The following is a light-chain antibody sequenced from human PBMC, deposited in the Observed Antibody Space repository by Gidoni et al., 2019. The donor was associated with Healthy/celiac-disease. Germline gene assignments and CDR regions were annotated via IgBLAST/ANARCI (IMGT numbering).Light chain of an antibody. CDR3: QQLNSYPPMCS. Sequence: DIQLTQSTSFLSASVGDRVPITCRASQGISSYLAWYQQKPGKAPKLLIYAASTLQSGVPSRFSGSGSGTEFTLTISSLQPEDFATYYCQQLNSYPPMCSFGQGTKLEIK. V-gene: IGKV1-9*01. CDR1: QGISSY. J-gene: IGKJ2*04. CDR2: AAS.